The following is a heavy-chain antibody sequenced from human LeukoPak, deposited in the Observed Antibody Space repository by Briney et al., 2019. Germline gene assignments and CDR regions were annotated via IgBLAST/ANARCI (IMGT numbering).Heavy chain of an antibody. CDR1: GFTFSSYA. D-gene: IGHD1-26*01. CDR2: ISYDGSNK. V-gene: IGHV3-30-3*02. J-gene: IGHJ3*02. CDR3: AKSVGPRGFDAFDI. Sequence: PGGSLRLSCAASGFTFSSYAMHWVRQAPGKGLEWVAVISYDGSNKYYADSVKGRFTISRDNSKNTLYLQMNSLRAEDTAVYYCAKSVGPRGFDAFDIWGQGTMVTVSS.